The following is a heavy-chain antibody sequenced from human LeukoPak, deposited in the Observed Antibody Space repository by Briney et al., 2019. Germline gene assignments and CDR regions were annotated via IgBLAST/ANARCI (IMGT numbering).Heavy chain of an antibody. Sequence: SETLSLTCTVSGGSISSYYWSWIRQPAGKGLEWIGRIYTSGSTNYNPSLKSRVTMSVDTSKNQFSLKLSSVTAADTAVYYCARAMGYGDYQAVRTYYYYGMDAWGQGTTVTVSS. D-gene: IGHD4-17*01. J-gene: IGHJ6*02. V-gene: IGHV4-4*07. CDR1: GGSISSYY. CDR3: ARAMGYGDYQAVRTYYYYGMDA. CDR2: IYTSGST.